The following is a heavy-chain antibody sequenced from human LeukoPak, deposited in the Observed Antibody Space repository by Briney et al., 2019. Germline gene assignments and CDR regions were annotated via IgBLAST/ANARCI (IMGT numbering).Heavy chain of an antibody. CDR1: GYTFSSYY. D-gene: IGHD2-21*02. V-gene: IGHV1-46*01. J-gene: IGHJ3*02. CDR3: ARVQGVVVTTHYAFDI. CDR2: INPSGGST. Sequence: ASVKVSCKASGYTFSSYYMHWVRQAPGQGLEWMGIINPSGGSTSYAQKFQGRVTMTRDTSTSTVYMELSSLRSEDPAVYYCARVQGVVVTTHYAFDIWGQGTMVTVSS.